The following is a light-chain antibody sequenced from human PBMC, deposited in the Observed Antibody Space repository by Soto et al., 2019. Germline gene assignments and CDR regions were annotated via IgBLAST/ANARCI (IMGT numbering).Light chain of an antibody. CDR2: STS. Sequence: QAVVTQESSFSVSPGGTVTLTCGLISGSVYTANNPNWYQQTPGLAPRTLIYSTSTRSSGVPDRFSGSILGNKAALTITGAQADDESDYYCALFMGNGISVFGTGTKVTVL. CDR3: ALFMGNGISV. J-gene: IGLJ1*01. V-gene: IGLV8-61*01. CDR1: SGSVYTANN.